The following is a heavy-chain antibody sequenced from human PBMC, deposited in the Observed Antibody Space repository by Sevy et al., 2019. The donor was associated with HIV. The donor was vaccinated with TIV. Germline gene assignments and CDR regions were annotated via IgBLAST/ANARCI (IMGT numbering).Heavy chain of an antibody. V-gene: IGHV3-30*18. Sequence: GGSLGLSCAASGFSFSNYGMHWVRQAPGKGLEWVAFISYDGSTQYYAASVKGRFTVSRDNSKNTLYLQMNSLRAEDTAVYYSSKDVWHTNGPGYWGQGTLVTVSS. CDR3: SKDVWHTNGPGY. CDR1: GFSFSNYG. J-gene: IGHJ4*02. D-gene: IGHD2-8*01. CDR2: ISYDGSTQ.